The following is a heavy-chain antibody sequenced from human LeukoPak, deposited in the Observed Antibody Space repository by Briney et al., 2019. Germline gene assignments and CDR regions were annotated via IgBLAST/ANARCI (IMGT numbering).Heavy chain of an antibody. CDR2: INHTGST. Sequence: SSETLSLTCNVSYSSSTSGHFYVWIRQPPGKVLEWIGSINHTGSTYYSPSLKSRVTISRDTSKNQFSLRLTSVTAADTAVYYCATSRPYDFWSGYTLAYWGQGTLVTVSS. J-gene: IGHJ4*02. V-gene: IGHV4-38-2*02. CDR3: ATSRPYDFWSGYTLAY. CDR1: YSSSTSGHF. D-gene: IGHD3-3*01.